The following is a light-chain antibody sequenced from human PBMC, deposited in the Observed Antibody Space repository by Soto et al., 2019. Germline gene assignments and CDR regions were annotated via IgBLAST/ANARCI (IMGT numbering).Light chain of an antibody. Sequence: EIVMTQSPATLSVSPGERVTLSCRASQSISSNLAWYQQKPGQAPSLLMYGTSTRATGIPDRFSGSGSGTEFTLTISSLQSEDFAVYYCQQYNTWSSITFGQGTRLEIK. CDR3: QQYNTWSSIT. V-gene: IGKV3-15*01. J-gene: IGKJ5*01. CDR1: QSISSN. CDR2: GTS.